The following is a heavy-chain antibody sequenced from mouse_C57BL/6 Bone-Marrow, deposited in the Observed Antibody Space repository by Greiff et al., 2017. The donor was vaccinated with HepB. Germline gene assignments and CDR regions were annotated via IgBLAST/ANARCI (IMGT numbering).Heavy chain of an antibody. CDR1: GYAFSSSW. Sequence: QVQLQQSGPELVKPGASVKISCKASGYAFSSSWMNWVKQRPGKGLEWIGRIYPGDGDTNYNGKFKGKATLTADKSSSTAYMQLSSLTSEDSAVYFCARSRYYGFDYWGQGTTLTVSS. V-gene: IGHV1-82*01. J-gene: IGHJ2*01. CDR3: ARSRYYGFDY. CDR2: IYPGDGDT. D-gene: IGHD1-1*01.